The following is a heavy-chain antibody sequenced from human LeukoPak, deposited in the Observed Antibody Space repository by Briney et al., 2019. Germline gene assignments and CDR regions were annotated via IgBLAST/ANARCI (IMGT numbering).Heavy chain of an antibody. CDR2: ISSSSSYI. CDR1: GFTFSSYS. D-gene: IGHD3-10*01. V-gene: IGHV3-21*01. Sequence: GGSLRLSCAASGFTFSSYSMNWVRQAPGKGLEWVSSISSSSSYIYYADSVEGRFTISRDNAKNSLYLQMNSLRAEDTAVYYCAQWGVDFDYWGQGTLVTVSS. CDR3: AQWGVDFDY. J-gene: IGHJ4*02.